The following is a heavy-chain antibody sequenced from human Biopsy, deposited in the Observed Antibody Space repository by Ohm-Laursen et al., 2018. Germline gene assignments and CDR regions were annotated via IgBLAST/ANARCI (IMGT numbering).Heavy chain of an antibody. CDR1: GFTFSGYA. J-gene: IGHJ5*02. CDR3: VRETPWAQIPASLSGLAWFDP. CDR2: VTGSGRST. V-gene: IGHV3-23*01. Sequence: SLRLSCTATGFTFSGYAMSWVRQGPEKGLEWVSVVTGSGRSTYYTDSVKGRFSISRDNSKNTLYLQMNSLRAEDTAVYYCVRETPWAQIPASLSGLAWFDPWGQGTLVTVSS. D-gene: IGHD2-2*01.